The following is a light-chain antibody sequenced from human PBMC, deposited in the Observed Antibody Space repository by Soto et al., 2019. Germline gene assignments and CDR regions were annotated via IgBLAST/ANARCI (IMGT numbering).Light chain of an antibody. CDR2: GAA. CDR3: QKYGSSPRT. V-gene: IGKV3-20*01. CDR1: QSVSSNY. J-gene: IGKJ1*01. Sequence: EIVLTQSPGTLSLSPGERATLSCRASQSVSSNYLAWYQQKPGQAPRLLIYGAASRAIGIPDRFSGSGFGTDFTLTISRLEPEDFAVFYCQKYGSSPRTFGQGTKVEIK.